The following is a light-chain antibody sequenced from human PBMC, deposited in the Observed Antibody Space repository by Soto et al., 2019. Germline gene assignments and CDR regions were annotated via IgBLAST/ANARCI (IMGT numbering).Light chain of an antibody. Sequence: EIVLSQSPATLSVSPGERATLTCRASQSLSSTLAWYQQTPGRAPRLLIFGASTRATGIPARFSGSGSGTEFTLTISSLQSEDFAVYYCQQYSSWPRTFGQGTKVDIK. V-gene: IGKV3-15*01. CDR2: GAS. CDR3: QQYSSWPRT. CDR1: QSLSST. J-gene: IGKJ1*01.